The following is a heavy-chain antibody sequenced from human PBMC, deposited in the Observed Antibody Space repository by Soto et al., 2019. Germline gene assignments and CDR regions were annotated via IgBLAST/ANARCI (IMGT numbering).Heavy chain of an antibody. V-gene: IGHV4-34*01. Sequence: PSETLSLTCAVYGGSFSGYYWSWIRQPPGKGLEWIGEINHSGSTNYNPSLKSRVTISVDTSKNQFSLKLSSVTAADTAVYYCARGRKRFSSTRRWLIYFDFRGQGTLVSVSS. CDR2: INHSGST. J-gene: IGHJ4*02. CDR1: GGSFSGYY. CDR3: ARGRKRFSSTRRWLIYFDF. D-gene: IGHD2-2*01.